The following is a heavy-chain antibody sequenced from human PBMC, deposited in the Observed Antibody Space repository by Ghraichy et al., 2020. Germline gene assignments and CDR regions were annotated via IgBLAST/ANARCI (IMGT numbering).Heavy chain of an antibody. V-gene: IGHV1-3*01. D-gene: IGHD2-2*01. CDR2: INAGNGNT. CDR1: GYTFTSYA. J-gene: IGHJ6*03. Sequence: ASVKVSCKASGYTFTSYAMHWVHQAPGQRLEWMGWINAGNGNTKYSQKFQGRVTITRDTSASTAYMELSSLRSEDTAVYYCARDLVGYCSSTSCPLYYYYYMDVWGKGTTVTVSS. CDR3: ARDLVGYCSSTSCPLYYYYYMDV.